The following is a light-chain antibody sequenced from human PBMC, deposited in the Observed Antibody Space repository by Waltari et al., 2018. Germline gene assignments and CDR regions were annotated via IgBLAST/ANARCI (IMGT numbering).Light chain of an antibody. V-gene: IGKV3D-15*03. CDR3: QQYNNWSPWT. J-gene: IGKJ1*01. CDR1: QSVSSN. Sequence: EIVMTQSPATLSVSPGERATLSCRASQSVSSNLAWYQQQPGQAPRLLIYGASIRATGIPARFSGSGSGTEFTLTISILQSEDFAVYYCQQYNNWSPWTFGQGTKVEIK. CDR2: GAS.